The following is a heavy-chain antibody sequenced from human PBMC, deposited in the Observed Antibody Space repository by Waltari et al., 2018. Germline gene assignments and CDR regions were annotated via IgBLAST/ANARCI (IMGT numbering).Heavy chain of an antibody. V-gene: IGHV1-69*01. CDR1: EFTLSNSA. CDR2: IIPIFCTA. CDR3: ARDGAVAGRFDY. J-gene: IGHJ4*02. D-gene: IGHD6-19*01. Sequence: VRLSESGGGLAQPGGSLRLSCVASEFTLSNSAMSWVRQAPGKGLEWMGRIIPIFCTANYSPKFPGRVTITADESTSTAYMELSSLRSEDTAVYYCARDGAVAGRFDYWGQGTLVTVSS.